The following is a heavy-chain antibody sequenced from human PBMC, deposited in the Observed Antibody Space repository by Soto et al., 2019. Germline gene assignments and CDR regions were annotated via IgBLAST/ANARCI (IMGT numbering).Heavy chain of an antibody. CDR3: AREVSTPTTADY. CDR1: GFTFSSYW. Sequence: PGGSLRLSCAVSGFTFSSYWMSWVRQAPGKGLEWVANIRQDGSEKYYVDSVRGRFTISRDNAKNSLFLQMSSLRGEDTAVYYCAREVSTPTTADYWGQGTLVTVSS. D-gene: IGHD4-17*01. V-gene: IGHV3-7*01. CDR2: IRQDGSEK. J-gene: IGHJ4*02.